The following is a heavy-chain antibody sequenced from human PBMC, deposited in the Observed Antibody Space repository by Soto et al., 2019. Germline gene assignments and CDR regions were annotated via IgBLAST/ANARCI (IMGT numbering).Heavy chain of an antibody. CDR3: ARTTLPIRVGATFGSYYYYYGMDV. Sequence: TSETLSLTCTVSGGSTSSSSYYWGWIRQPPGKGLEWIGSIYYSGSTYYNPSLKSRVTISVDTSKNQFSLKLSSVTAADTAVYYCARTTLPIRVGATFGSYYYYYGMDVWGQGTTVTVSS. CDR1: GGSTSSSSYY. D-gene: IGHD1-26*01. V-gene: IGHV4-39*01. J-gene: IGHJ6*02. CDR2: IYYSGST.